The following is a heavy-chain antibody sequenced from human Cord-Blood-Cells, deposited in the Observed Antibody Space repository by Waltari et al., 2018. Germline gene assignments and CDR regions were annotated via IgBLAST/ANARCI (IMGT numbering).Heavy chain of an antibody. V-gene: IGHV1-69*06. D-gene: IGHD4-4*01. CDR1: GGTFSSYA. Sequence: QVQLVQSGAEVKKPGSSLKVSCKASGGTFSSYAISWLRQAPGQGLEWMGGIIPIFGTANYGQKFQGRVTITADKSTSTAYMELSSLRSEDTAVYYCARDSQGPYRHFDYWGQGTLVTVSS. CDR2: IIPIFGTA. CDR3: ARDSQGPYRHFDY. J-gene: IGHJ4*02.